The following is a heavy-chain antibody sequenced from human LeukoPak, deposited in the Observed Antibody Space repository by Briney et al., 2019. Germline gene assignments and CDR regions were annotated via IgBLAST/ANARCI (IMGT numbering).Heavy chain of an antibody. J-gene: IGHJ4*02. CDR2: INPNSGGT. V-gene: IGHV1-2*02. Sequence: ASVKVSCKASGYTFTGYYMHWLRQAPGQGLEWMGWINPNSGGTNYSQKVQGRVTMTRDTSISTAYMELGRLRSDDTAVYYCARDLPNYYGSGTSGSFDYWGQGTLVTVSS. D-gene: IGHD3-10*01. CDR3: ARDLPNYYGSGTSGSFDY. CDR1: GYTFTGYY.